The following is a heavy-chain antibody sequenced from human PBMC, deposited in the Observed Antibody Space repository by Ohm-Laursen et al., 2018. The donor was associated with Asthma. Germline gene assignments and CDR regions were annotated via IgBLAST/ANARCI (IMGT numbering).Heavy chain of an antibody. D-gene: IGHD3-22*01. CDR3: ARVRFYETGAYFETFDP. J-gene: IGHJ5*02. V-gene: IGHV4-59*01. CDR2: IYYSGST. CDR1: GGSISSYY. Sequence: SETLSLTCTVSGGSISSYYWSWIRQPPGKGLEWIGYIYYSGSTNYNPSLKSRVTMSLDMSKNQFSLKLSSVTAADTAVYYCARVRFYETGAYFETFDPWGQGTLVTVSS.